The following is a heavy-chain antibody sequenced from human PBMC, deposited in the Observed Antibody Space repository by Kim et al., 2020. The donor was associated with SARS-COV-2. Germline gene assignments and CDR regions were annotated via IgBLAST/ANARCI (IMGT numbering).Heavy chain of an antibody. D-gene: IGHD4-17*01. CDR3: ARKGRDGDLWGAYYYYGMDV. CDR1: GFTFSSYG. V-gene: IGHV3-33*05. CDR2: ISYDGSNK. Sequence: GGSLRLSCAASGFTFSSYGMHWVRQAPGKGLEWVAVISYDGSNKYYADSVKGRFTISRDNSKNTLYLQMNSLRAEDTAVYYCARKGRDGDLWGAYYYYGMDVWGQGTTVTVSS. J-gene: IGHJ6*02.